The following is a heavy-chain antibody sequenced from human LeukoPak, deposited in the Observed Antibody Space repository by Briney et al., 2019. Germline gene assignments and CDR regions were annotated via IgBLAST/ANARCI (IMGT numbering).Heavy chain of an antibody. D-gene: IGHD3-22*01. CDR1: GYTFTDYY. J-gene: IGHJ4*02. CDR2: INPNSGGT. CDR3: ARVRYYYDSSDY. V-gene: IGHV1-2*02. Sequence: ASVKVSCKASGYTFTDYYIHWVRQAPGQGLEWMGWINPNSGGTNYAQKFQGRVTMTRGTSISTAYMELSRLRSDDTAMYYCARVRYYYDSSDYWGQGTLVTVSS.